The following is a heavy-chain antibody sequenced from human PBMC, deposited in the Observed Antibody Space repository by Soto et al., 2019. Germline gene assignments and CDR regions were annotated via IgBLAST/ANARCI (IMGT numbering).Heavy chain of an antibody. CDR1: GGSISSGDYY. D-gene: IGHD6-19*01. Sequence: LSLTCTVSGGSISSGDYYWSWIRQPPGKGLEWIGYIYYSGSTYYNPSLKSRVTISVDTSKNQFSLKLSSVTAADTAVYYCARERLSGWLDYWGQGTLVTVSS. CDR3: ARERLSGWLDY. V-gene: IGHV4-30-4*01. J-gene: IGHJ4*02. CDR2: IYYSGST.